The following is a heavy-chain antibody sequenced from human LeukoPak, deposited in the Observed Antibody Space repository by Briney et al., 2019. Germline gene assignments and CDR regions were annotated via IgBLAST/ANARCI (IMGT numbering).Heavy chain of an antibody. Sequence: GGSLRLSCAASEFTLSTYGMHWVRQAPGKGLEYVAAISSNGGSTYYANSVKGRFTISRDNSTNTLYLQMGSLRVEDMAVYYCARWPGAYDCWGQGVLVTVSS. J-gene: IGHJ4*02. CDR1: EFTLSTYG. CDR2: ISSNGGST. V-gene: IGHV3-64*01. D-gene: IGHD2-21*01. CDR3: ARWPGAYDC.